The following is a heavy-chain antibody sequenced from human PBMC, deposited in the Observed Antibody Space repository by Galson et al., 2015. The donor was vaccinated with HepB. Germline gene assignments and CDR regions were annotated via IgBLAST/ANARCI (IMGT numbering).Heavy chain of an antibody. D-gene: IGHD3-22*01. CDR2: IYPGDSDT. CDR1: GYSFTSYW. V-gene: IGHV5-51*01. Sequence: QSGAEVKKPGESLKISCKGSGYSFTSYWIVWVRQMPGKGLEWMGIIYPGDSDTRYSPSFQGQVTISADKSISTAYLQWSSLRSEDTAVYYCARDPAKTTMIIDYWGQGTLVTVSS. CDR3: ARDPAKTTMIIDY. J-gene: IGHJ4*02.